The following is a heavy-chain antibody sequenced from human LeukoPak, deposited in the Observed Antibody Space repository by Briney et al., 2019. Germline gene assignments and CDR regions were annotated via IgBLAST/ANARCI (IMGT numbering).Heavy chain of an antibody. CDR3: AKSKVGTFKGLDC. CDR2: ISGGDGSTYYA. Sequence: GGSLRLSCATSGFTFSSYAMSWVRQAPGKGLEWVSAISGGDGSTYYAYYADSVKGRFTISRDNSKNTLYLQMNSLRADDTAIYYCAKSKVGTFKGLDCWGQGTLVTVSS. V-gene: IGHV3-23*01. J-gene: IGHJ4*02. CDR1: GFTFSSYA. D-gene: IGHD1-26*01.